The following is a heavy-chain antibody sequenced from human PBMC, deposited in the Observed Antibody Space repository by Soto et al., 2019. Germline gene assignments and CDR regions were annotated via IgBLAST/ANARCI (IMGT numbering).Heavy chain of an antibody. J-gene: IGHJ6*03. V-gene: IGHV3-30*18. CDR2: ISYDGSNK. Sequence: GGSLRLSCAASGFTFSSYGMHWVRQAPGKGLEWVAVISYDGSNKYYADSVKGRFTISRDNSKNTLYLQMNSLRAEDKAVYYCAKDSGYYYYMDVWGKGPPATVSS. CDR1: GFTFSSYG. D-gene: IGHD3-10*01. CDR3: AKDSGYYYYMDV.